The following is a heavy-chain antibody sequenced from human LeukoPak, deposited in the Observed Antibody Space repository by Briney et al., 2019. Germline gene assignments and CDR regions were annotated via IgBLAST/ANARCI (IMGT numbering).Heavy chain of an antibody. CDR3: ARRRDGYNRTPLFDY. Sequence: GESLKISCKGSGYSFTSYWIGWVRQMPGEGLEWMGIIYPGDSDTRYSPSFQGQVTISADKSIGTAYLQWSSLKASDTAMYYCARRRDGYNRTPLFDYWGQGTLVTVSS. CDR2: IYPGDSDT. D-gene: IGHD5-24*01. CDR1: GYSFTSYW. J-gene: IGHJ4*02. V-gene: IGHV5-51*01.